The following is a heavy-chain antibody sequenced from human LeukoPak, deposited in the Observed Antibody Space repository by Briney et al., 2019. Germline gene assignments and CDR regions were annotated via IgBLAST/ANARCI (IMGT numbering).Heavy chain of an antibody. Sequence: KSSETLSLTCAVYGGSFSGYYWSWIRQPPGKGLEWIGEISHSGSTNYNPSLKSRVTISVDTSKNQFSLKLSSVTAADTAVYYCARGHSGYDSDAFDIWGQGTMVTVSS. CDR1: GGSFSGYY. V-gene: IGHV4-34*01. D-gene: IGHD5-12*01. J-gene: IGHJ3*02. CDR2: ISHSGST. CDR3: ARGHSGYDSDAFDI.